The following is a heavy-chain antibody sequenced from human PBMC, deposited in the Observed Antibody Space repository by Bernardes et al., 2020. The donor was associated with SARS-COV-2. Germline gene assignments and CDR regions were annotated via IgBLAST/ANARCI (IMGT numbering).Heavy chain of an antibody. CDR1: GYGFSSYG. D-gene: IGHD3-16*01. J-gene: IGHJ4*02. CDR3: ARVSVEGFMQWVPPDY. Sequence: ASVKVSCRASGYGFSSYGITWVRQAPGHGLEWMGWISVSNGYTSYAQKFQDRFTMTTDRATSTAYMEVRRLRSDDTAVYYCARVSVEGFMQWVPPDYWGQGTLVTVSS. CDR2: ISVSNGYT. V-gene: IGHV1-18*04.